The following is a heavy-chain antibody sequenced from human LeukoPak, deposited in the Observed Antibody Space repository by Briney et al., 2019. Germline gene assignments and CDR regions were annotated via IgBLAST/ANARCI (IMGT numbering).Heavy chain of an antibody. CDR3: ARASPDGSGSYYNVRLDY. V-gene: IGHV4-59*01. CDR2: IYYSGST. J-gene: IGHJ4*02. Sequence: SETLSLTCTVSDGSIGSYFWSWIRQPPGKGPEWIGYIYYSGSTNYNPPLKSRVTISVDTSKNQSSLKLSSVTAADTAVYYCARASPDGSGSYYNVRLDYWGQGTLVTVSS. D-gene: IGHD3-10*01. CDR1: DGSIGSYF.